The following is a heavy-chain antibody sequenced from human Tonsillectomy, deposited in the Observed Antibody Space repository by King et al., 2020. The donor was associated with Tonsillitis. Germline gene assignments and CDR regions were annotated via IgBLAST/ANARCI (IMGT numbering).Heavy chain of an antibody. CDR3: ARDLPRSYYYDSSGYYLSGDAFDI. J-gene: IGHJ3*02. V-gene: IGHV3-74*01. CDR2: INSDGSST. CDR1: GFTFSSYW. D-gene: IGHD3-22*01. Sequence: VQLVESGGGLVQPGGSLRLSCAASGFTFSSYWMHWVRQAPGKGLVWVSRINSDGSSTSHADSVKGRFTISRDNAKNTLYLQMNSLRAEDTAVYYCARDLPRSYYYDSSGYYLSGDAFDIWGQGTMVTVSS.